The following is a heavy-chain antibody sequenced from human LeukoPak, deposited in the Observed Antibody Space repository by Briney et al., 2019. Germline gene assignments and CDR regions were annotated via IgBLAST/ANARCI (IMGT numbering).Heavy chain of an antibody. V-gene: IGHV3-7*01. D-gene: IGHD3-3*01. CDR3: ARLRYNDFWSGHWKYCYYMDV. CDR1: VFTLSSYW. Sequence: PGGSLRLSCAASVFTLSSYWMSWVRQAPGKGLEWVANIKQDGSEKYYVDSVKGRFTTSRDNAKNSLYLQMNSLRAEDTALYYCARLRYNDFWSGHWKYCYYMDVWGKGTTVTVSS. CDR2: IKQDGSEK. J-gene: IGHJ6*03.